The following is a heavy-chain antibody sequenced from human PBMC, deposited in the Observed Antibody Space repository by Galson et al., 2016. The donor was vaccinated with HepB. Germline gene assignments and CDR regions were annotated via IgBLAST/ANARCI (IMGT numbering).Heavy chain of an antibody. V-gene: IGHV3-13*01. J-gene: IGHJ6*02. CDR2: IGTAGDT. CDR1: GFTFSSYD. D-gene: IGHD2-15*01. CDR3: ARGGLGYCSGGSCSLGDYGMDV. Sequence: LSLSCAASGFTFSSYDMHWVRQATGKGLEWVSAIGTAGDTYYPGSVKGRLTISRENAKNSLYLQMNTLRAEDTAVYYCARGGLGYCSGGSCSLGDYGMDVWGQGTTVTVSS.